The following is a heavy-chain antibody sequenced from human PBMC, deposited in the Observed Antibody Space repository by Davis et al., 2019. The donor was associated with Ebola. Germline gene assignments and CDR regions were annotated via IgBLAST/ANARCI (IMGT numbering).Heavy chain of an antibody. CDR1: GFTFSSYW. J-gene: IGHJ4*02. CDR3: TRVRGPFTLTKRSPKSAPYYFDY. CDR2: ISSSGTST. Sequence: GESLKISCAASGFTFSSYWMSWIRQAPGKGLAWVSYISSSGTSTYTYYADSVKGRFTTSRDNTQNSLYLQMTSLGAEDTAVYYCTRVRGPFTLTKRSPKSAPYYFDYWGQGTLVTVSS. V-gene: IGHV3-11*01.